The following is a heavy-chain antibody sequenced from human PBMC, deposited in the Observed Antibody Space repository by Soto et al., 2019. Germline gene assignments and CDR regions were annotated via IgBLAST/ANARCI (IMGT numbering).Heavy chain of an antibody. D-gene: IGHD5-12*01. CDR1: GYSINSDFY. V-gene: IGHV4-38-2*01. CDR2: VYHSGTT. J-gene: IGHJ4*02. CDR3: ARGYSTGVRYFTY. Sequence: SETLSLTCAVSGYSINSDFYWGWIRQPPGKGLEWVGSVYHSGTTYYNPSLKSRLAISVDTSNNRFSLKLSSVTAADTAVYYCARGYSTGVRYFTYWGQGTLVTVSS.